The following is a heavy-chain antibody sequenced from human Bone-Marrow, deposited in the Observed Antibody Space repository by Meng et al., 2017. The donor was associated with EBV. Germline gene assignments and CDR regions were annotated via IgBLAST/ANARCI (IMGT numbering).Heavy chain of an antibody. CDR2: FLPILGAA. Sequence: QVQLVQSGAEVKKPGSSVKVSCKASGDIFTNLAFTWARQVPGKGLEWMGGFLPILGAANYAQKFQGRLTITADKSTTTAFMELRSLRVDDTAVYFCARDGIAVPGGSNWFDPWGQGTLVTVSS. J-gene: IGHJ5*02. CDR3: ARDGIAVPGGSNWFDP. CDR1: GDIFTNLA. V-gene: IGHV1-69*06. D-gene: IGHD6-19*01.